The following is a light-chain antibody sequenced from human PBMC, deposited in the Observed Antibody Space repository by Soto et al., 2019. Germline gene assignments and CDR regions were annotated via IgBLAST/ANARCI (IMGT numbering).Light chain of an antibody. V-gene: IGKV1-5*03. J-gene: IGKJ1*01. Sequence: DIQMTQSPSTLSASVGDTVTITCRASQSITSWLAWYQQNPGKVPKLLIYKSSSLESGVPVRFSGSGSGTEFTLTITCLQPDYFGTYYGQHYNTYSTFGHGTKVVSK. CDR1: QSITSW. CDR2: KSS. CDR3: QHYNTYST.